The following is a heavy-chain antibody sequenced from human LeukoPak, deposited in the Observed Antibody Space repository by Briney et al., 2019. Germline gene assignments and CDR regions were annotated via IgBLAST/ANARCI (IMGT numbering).Heavy chain of an antibody. Sequence: PGGSLRLSCAASGFTFSSYAMSWVRQAPGKGLEWVSAISGSGGSTYYADSVKGRFTISRDNSKNTLYLQMNSLRAEATAVYYCAKVRRYYASSGYAEKVFDYWGQGTLVTVSS. CDR2: ISGSGGST. D-gene: IGHD3-22*01. CDR3: AKVRRYYASSGYAEKVFDY. CDR1: GFTFSSYA. J-gene: IGHJ4*02. V-gene: IGHV3-23*01.